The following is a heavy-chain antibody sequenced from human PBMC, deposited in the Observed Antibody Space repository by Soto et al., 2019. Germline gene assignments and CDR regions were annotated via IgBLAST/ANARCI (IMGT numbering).Heavy chain of an antibody. D-gene: IGHD6-13*01. CDR2: IYYSGST. Sequence: QVQLQESGPGPVKPSETLSLTCTVSGGSISSYYWSWIRQPPGKGLEWIGYIYYSGSTNYNPSLKSRVTISVDTSKNQFSLKLSSVTAADTAVYYCARRYSSAFDIWGQGTMVTVSS. J-gene: IGHJ3*02. CDR3: ARRYSSAFDI. CDR1: GGSISSYY. V-gene: IGHV4-59*08.